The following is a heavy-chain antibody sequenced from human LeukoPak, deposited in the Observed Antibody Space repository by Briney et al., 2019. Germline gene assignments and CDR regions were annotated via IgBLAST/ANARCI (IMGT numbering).Heavy chain of an antibody. Sequence: PGGSLRLSRAASGFTFSSYSMNWVRQAPGKGLEWVSSISSSSSYIYYADSVKGRFTISRDNAKNSLYLQMNSLRAEDTAVYYCARWGVANRPFDYWGQGTLVTVSS. CDR2: ISSSSSYI. CDR3: ARWGVANRPFDY. CDR1: GFTFSSYS. D-gene: IGHD3-10*01. J-gene: IGHJ4*02. V-gene: IGHV3-21*01.